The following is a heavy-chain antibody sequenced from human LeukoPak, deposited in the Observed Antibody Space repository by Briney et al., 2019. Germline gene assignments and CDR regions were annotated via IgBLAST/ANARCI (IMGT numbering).Heavy chain of an antibody. CDR1: GGSISSSSYY. Sequence: PSETLSLTCTVSGGSISSSSYYWGWIRQPPGKGLEWIGSIYYSGSTYYNPSLKSRVTISVDTSKNQFSLKLSSVTAADTAVYYCATLGTPHSYYYYYVDVWGKGTTVTVSS. J-gene: IGHJ6*03. CDR2: IYYSGST. CDR3: ATLGTPHSYYYYYVDV. V-gene: IGHV4-39*01. D-gene: IGHD1-1*01.